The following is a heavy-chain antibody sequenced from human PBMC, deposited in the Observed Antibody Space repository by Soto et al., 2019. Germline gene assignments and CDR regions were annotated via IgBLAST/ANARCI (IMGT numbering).Heavy chain of an antibody. D-gene: IGHD1-26*01. CDR3: ARTYSGSYPFDS. Sequence: QVQLVESGGGVVQPGRSLRLSCAASGFTFSSYGMHWVRQAPGKGLEWVAVVWSDGSNKYYADSVKGRFTISRDNSKNTLYLQMSSLRAEDAAVYYCARTYSGSYPFDSWGQGTLVTVSS. J-gene: IGHJ4*02. CDR1: GFTFSSYG. V-gene: IGHV3-33*01. CDR2: VWSDGSNK.